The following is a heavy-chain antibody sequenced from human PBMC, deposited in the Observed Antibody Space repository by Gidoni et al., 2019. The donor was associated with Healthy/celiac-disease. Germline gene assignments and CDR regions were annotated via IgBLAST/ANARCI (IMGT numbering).Heavy chain of an antibody. D-gene: IGHD3-10*01. CDR1: GYSFTSYW. Sequence: EVQLVQSGAEVKKPGESLKLSGKGSGYSFTSYWIGWGRQMRGKGLEWMGIIYPGDTVPRYSPSFQGQVTISADKSISTAYLQWSSLKASATAMYYCARRPAPRGDAFDLWGQGTMVTVSS. CDR2: IYPGDTVP. CDR3: ARRPAPRGDAFDL. V-gene: IGHV5-51*03. J-gene: IGHJ3*01.